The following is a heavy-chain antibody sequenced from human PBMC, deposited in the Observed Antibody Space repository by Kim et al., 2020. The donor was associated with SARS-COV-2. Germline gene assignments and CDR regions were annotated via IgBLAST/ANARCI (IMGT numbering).Heavy chain of an antibody. V-gene: IGHV1-69*13. D-gene: IGHD5-12*01. CDR3: ARSRRGYSGYDESYDY. Sequence: SVKVSCKASGGTFSSYAISWVRQAPGQGLEWMGGIIPMFLTTNYAQKFQGRLTITADESTSTDYMELSSLRSEDTAMYYCARSRRGYSGYDESYDY. J-gene: IGHJ6*01. CDR2: IIPMFLTT. CDR1: GGTFSSYA.